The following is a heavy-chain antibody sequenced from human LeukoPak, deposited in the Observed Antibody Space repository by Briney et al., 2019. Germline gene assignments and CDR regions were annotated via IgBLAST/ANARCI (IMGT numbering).Heavy chain of an antibody. Sequence: SETLSLTCTVSGYSISSGYYWGWIRQPPGEGLEWIGSIYHSGSTYYNPSLKSRVTISVDTSKNQFSLKLSSVTAADTAVYYCARAPLWFGELSPPSFDYWGQGTLVTVSS. D-gene: IGHD3-10*01. V-gene: IGHV4-38-2*02. CDR2: IYHSGST. CDR1: GYSISSGYY. CDR3: ARAPLWFGELSPPSFDY. J-gene: IGHJ4*02.